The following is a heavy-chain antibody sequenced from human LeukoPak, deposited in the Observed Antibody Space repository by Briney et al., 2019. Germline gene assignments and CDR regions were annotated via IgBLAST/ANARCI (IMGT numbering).Heavy chain of an antibody. CDR3: ARGLRRTENWFDP. CDR1: GYTFTGHY. D-gene: IGHD3-16*01. J-gene: IGHJ5*02. CDR2: INPNSGGT. Sequence: ASVKVSCKASGYTFTGHYMHWVRQAPGQGLEWMGWINPNSGGTNYAQKFQGRVTMTRDTSISTAYMELSRLRSDDTAVYYCARGLRRTENWFDPWGQGTLVTVSS. V-gene: IGHV1-2*02.